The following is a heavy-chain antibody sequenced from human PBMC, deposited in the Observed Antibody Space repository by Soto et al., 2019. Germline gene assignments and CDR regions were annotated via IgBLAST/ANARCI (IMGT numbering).Heavy chain of an antibody. D-gene: IGHD3-16*01. CDR2: ISPYTGNT. CDR3: VMVDNYVTPTPQDV. Sequence: QVQLVQSGDEVKKPGASVKVSCKASGYIFVNYGIAWVRQAPRQGLEWMGWISPYTGNTHSASKVQGRLTMTTDTSTSTAYMDLGSLPSADTAVYYCVMVDNYVTPTPQDVWGQGTTVTVSS. CDR1: GYIFVNYG. V-gene: IGHV1-18*01. J-gene: IGHJ6*02.